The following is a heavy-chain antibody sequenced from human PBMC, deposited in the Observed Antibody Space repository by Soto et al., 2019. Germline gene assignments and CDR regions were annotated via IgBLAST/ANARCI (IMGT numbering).Heavy chain of an antibody. CDR2: MNPNSGNT. Sequence: ASVNVSCKASGYTFTSYDISWVRQATGQGLEWMGWMNPNSGNTGYAQKFQGRVTMTRNTSISTAYMELSSLRSEDTAVYYCARPKYYYDSSGDAFDIWGQGTMVTVSS. D-gene: IGHD3-22*01. V-gene: IGHV1-8*01. CDR3: ARPKYYYDSSGDAFDI. CDR1: GYTFTSYD. J-gene: IGHJ3*02.